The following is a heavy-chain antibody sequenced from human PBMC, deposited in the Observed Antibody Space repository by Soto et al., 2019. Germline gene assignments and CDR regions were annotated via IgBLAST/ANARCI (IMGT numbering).Heavy chain of an antibody. D-gene: IGHD3-10*01. CDR3: ARFLVRGALFDY. CDR1: GFTFDDYA. Sequence: EVQLMESGGGLVQPGRSLRLSCAASGFTFDDYAMHWVRQAPGKGLEWVSGISWNSGSIGYADSVKGRFTISRDNAKNSLYLQMNSLRAEDTALYYCARFLVRGALFDYWGQGTLVTVSS. J-gene: IGHJ4*02. CDR2: ISWNSGSI. V-gene: IGHV3-9*01.